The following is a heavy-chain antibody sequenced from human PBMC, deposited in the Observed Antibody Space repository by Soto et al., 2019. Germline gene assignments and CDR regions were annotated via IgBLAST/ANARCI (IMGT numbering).Heavy chain of an antibody. D-gene: IGHD4-17*01. CDR3: AKDLFGDYADYFDY. J-gene: IGHJ4*02. V-gene: IGHV3-23*01. Sequence: GGSLRLSCAASGFSFSSYAMSWLRQAPGKGLEWVSSISKSGGNTFYAESVKGRFTISRDNSKNTLFLQVNSLRAEDTAVYYCAKDLFGDYADYFDYWGQGTLVTVSS. CDR2: ISKSGGNT. CDR1: GFSFSSYA.